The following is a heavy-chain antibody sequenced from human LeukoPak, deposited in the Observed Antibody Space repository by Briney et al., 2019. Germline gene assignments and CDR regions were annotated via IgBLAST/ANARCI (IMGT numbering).Heavy chain of an antibody. V-gene: IGHV3-33*01. Sequence: PGGSLRLSCAASGFTFSSYGMHWVRQATGKGLEWVAVIWYDGSNKYYADSVKGRFTISRDNSKNTLYLQMNSLRAEDTAVYYCARGMAREFDYWGQGTLVTVSS. CDR1: GFTFSSYG. CDR2: IWYDGSNK. D-gene: IGHD5-24*01. J-gene: IGHJ4*02. CDR3: ARGMAREFDY.